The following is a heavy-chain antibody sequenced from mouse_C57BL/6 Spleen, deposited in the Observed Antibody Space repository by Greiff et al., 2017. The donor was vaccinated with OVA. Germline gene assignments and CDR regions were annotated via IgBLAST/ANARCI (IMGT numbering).Heavy chain of an antibody. V-gene: IGHV1-53*01. CDR1: GYTFTSYW. Sequence: QVQLQQPGTELVKPGASVKLSCKASGYTFTSYWMHWVKQRPGQGLEWIGNINPSNGGTNYNEKFKSKATLTVDKSSSTAYMQLSSLTSEDSAVYYCARGALDDGYSPYYAMDYWGQGTSVTVSS. CDR3: ARGALDDGYSPYYAMDY. CDR2: INPSNGGT. J-gene: IGHJ4*01. D-gene: IGHD2-3*01.